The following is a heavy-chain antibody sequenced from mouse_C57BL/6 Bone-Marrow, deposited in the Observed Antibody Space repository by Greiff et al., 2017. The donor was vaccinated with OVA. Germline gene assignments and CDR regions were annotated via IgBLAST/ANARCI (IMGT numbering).Heavy chain of an antibody. J-gene: IGHJ2*01. D-gene: IGHD1-1*01. V-gene: IGHV14-2*01. CDR1: GFNIKDYY. CDR3: APLITTVVAGDY. CDR2: IDPEDGET. Sequence: EVQVVESGAELVKPGASVKLSCTASGFNIKDYYMHWVKQRTEQGLEWIGRIDPEDGETKYAPKFQGKATITADTSSNTAYLQLSSLTSEDTAVYYCAPLITTVVAGDYWGQGTTLTVSS.